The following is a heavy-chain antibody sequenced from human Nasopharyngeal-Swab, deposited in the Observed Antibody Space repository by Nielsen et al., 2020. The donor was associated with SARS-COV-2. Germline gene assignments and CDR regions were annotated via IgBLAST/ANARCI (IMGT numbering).Heavy chain of an antibody. CDR2: ISYDGNNK. CDR1: GFTFSSYA. D-gene: IGHD1-26*01. Sequence: GESLKISCAASGFTFSSYAMHWVRQAPGKGLEWVAVISYDGNNKYYADSVKGRFTISRDNSKNTLYLQMNSLKPEDTSVYYCARGGGSYREPFDYWGQGTLVTVSS. J-gene: IGHJ4*02. CDR3: ARGGGSYREPFDY. V-gene: IGHV3-30-3*01.